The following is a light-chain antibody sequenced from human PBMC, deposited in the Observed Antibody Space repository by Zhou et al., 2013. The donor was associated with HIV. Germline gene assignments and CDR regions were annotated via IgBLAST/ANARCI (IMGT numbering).Light chain of an antibody. J-gene: IGKJ1*01. CDR2: GAS. CDR1: QSVGSD. CDR3: QQYASSPRT. Sequence: EMVMTQSPVTLSVSPGERATLSCRASQSVGSDLAWYQQKPGQAPRLLIHGASIRATGVPARFSGSGSGTEFTLTIAGLQSEDFAVYSCQQYASSPRTFGQGTKVEIK. V-gene: IGKV3-15*01.